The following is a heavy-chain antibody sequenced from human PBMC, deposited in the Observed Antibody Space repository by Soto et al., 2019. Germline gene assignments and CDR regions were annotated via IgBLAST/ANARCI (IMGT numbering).Heavy chain of an antibody. CDR3: ARGSLMITFGGVIHRDRYYFDY. CDR2: IYYSGST. Sequence: SETLSLTCTVSGGSISSYYWSWIRQLPGKGLEWIGYIYYSGSTNYNPSLKSRVTISVDTSKNQFSLKLSSVTAADTAVYYCARGSLMITFGGVIHRDRYYFDYWGQGTLVTVSS. CDR1: GGSISSYY. V-gene: IGHV4-59*08. J-gene: IGHJ4*02. D-gene: IGHD3-16*02.